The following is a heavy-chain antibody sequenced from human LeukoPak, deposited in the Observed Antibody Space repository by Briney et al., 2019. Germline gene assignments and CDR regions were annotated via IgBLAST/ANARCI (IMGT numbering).Heavy chain of an antibody. J-gene: IGHJ3*02. Sequence: PSETLSLTCTVSGGSISSSSYYWGWIRQPPGKGLEWIGSIYYSGSTYYNPSLKSRVTISVDTSKNQFSLKLSSVTAADTAVYYCARLKFVSAIMVKPDAFDIWGQGTMVTVSS. CDR1: GGSISSSSYY. CDR2: IYYSGST. D-gene: IGHD4-23*01. CDR3: ARLKFVSAIMVKPDAFDI. V-gene: IGHV4-39*07.